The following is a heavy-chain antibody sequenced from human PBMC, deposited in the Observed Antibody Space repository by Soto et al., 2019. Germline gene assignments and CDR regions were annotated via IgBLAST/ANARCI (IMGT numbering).Heavy chain of an antibody. D-gene: IGHD6-19*01. CDR2: IIPILGIA. V-gene: IGHV1-69*02. CDR3: ASRQQGLVGADDY. J-gene: IGHJ4*02. Sequence: QVQLVQSGAEVKKPGSSVKVSCKASGGTFSSYTISWVRQAPGQGLEWMGRIIPILGIANYAQKFQGRVTITADKSTSTAYMELSSLRSEDTAVYYCASRQQGLVGADDYWGQGTLVTVSS. CDR1: GGTFSSYT.